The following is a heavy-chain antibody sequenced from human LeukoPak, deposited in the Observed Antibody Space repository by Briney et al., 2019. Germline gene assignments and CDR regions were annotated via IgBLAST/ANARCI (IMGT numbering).Heavy chain of an antibody. CDR3: AGVGSGSYSPSYYYGMDV. D-gene: IGHD3-10*01. CDR2: ISYDGSNK. Sequence: GGSLRLSCAASGFTFSNYAMHWVRQAPGKGLEWVAVISYDGSNKYYADSVKGRFTISRDNSKNTLYLQMNSLRAEDTAVYYCAGVGSGSYSPSYYYGMDVWGQGTTVTVSS. J-gene: IGHJ6*02. CDR1: GFTFSNYA. V-gene: IGHV3-30*04.